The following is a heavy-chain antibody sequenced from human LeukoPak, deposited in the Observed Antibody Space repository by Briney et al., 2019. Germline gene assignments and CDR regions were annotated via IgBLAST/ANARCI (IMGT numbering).Heavy chain of an antibody. J-gene: IGHJ4*02. V-gene: IGHV1-8*01. CDR3: ASFPQGSNGPSDY. D-gene: IGHD3-10*01. CDR1: GYTFTSYD. CDR2: MNPNSGNT. Sequence: ASLRVSCKTSGYTFTSYDINWVRQAPGQGLEWMGWMNPNSGNTGYAQKFQGRVTMTRNTSISTAYMELSSLRSEDTAVYYCASFPQGSNGPSDYWGQGTLVTVSS.